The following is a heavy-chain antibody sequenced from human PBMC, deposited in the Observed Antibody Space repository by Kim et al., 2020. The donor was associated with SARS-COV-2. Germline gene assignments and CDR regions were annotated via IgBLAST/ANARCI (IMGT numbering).Heavy chain of an antibody. V-gene: IGHV4-4*08. CDR1: GVSVTGFY. D-gene: IGHD2-8*01. CDR3: ACYGGWLGQLSPRYY. CDR2: VYFDVRT. J-gene: IGHJ6*01. Sequence: SETLSLTCTVSGVSVTGFYLSWIRQTPGKGLEWIGYVYFDVRTSYNPSLKSRVAISIVTSNRQFSLRLSSVTAADTAVYYCACYGGWLGQLSPRYY.